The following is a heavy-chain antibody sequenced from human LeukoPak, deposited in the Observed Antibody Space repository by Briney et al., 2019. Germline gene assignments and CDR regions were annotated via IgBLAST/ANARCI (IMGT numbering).Heavy chain of an antibody. CDR1: GGSISSYY. Sequence: SETLSLTCTVSGGSISSYYWSWIRQPPGKGLGWIGYIYYSGSTNYNPSLKSRVTISVDTSKNQFSLKLSSVTAADTAVYYCARLSGDGYMTFDYWGQGTLVTVSS. CDR3: ARLSGDGYMTFDY. D-gene: IGHD5-24*01. V-gene: IGHV4-59*08. J-gene: IGHJ4*02. CDR2: IYYSGST.